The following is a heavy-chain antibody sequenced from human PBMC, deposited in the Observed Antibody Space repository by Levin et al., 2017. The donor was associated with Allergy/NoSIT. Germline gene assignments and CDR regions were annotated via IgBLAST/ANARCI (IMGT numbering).Heavy chain of an antibody. CDR2: ISNSGSTR. V-gene: IGHV3-11*01. J-gene: IGHJ6*02. D-gene: IGHD5-24*01. CDR1: GFTFSDYY. Sequence: GGSLRLSCAASGFTFSDYYMSWIRQAPGKGLEWVSFISNSGSTRYYADSVKGRFTISRDNAKNSLYLQMNSLRAEDTAVYYCAREPPPPYNFRLYYYYYGMDVWGRGTTVTVSS. CDR3: AREPPPPYNFRLYYYYYGMDV.